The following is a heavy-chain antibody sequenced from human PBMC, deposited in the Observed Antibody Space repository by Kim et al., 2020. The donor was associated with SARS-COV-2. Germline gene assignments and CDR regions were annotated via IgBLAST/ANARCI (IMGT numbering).Heavy chain of an antibody. CDR1: GFTFSTYG. CDR2: ISYDGSNK. Sequence: GGSLRLSCAASGFTFSTYGMHWVRQAPGKGLEWVAIISYDGSNKYYADSVKGRFTISRDNSKNTLYLQMNSLRAEDTAVYYCAKAVLRGVNYYYYVVDV. V-gene: IGHV3-30*18. J-gene: IGHJ6*01. D-gene: IGHD3-10*01. CDR3: AKAVLRGVNYYYYVVDV.